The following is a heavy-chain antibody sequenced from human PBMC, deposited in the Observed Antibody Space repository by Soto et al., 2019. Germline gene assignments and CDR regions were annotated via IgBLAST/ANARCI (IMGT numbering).Heavy chain of an antibody. V-gene: IGHV1-46*03. CDR3: ARDQEPSTLYYDYYYMDV. Sequence: QVQLVQSGAEVKKPGASVTVSCNASGYTFTSYYIHWVRQAPGQGLEWGGIINPSGGSTSYAQKFQGRVTMTRDTATSTVYMEVSGLRSEDTAVYYCARDQEPSTLYYDYYYMDVWGKGTTVTVSS. CDR1: GYTFTSYY. CDR2: INPSGGST. J-gene: IGHJ6*03.